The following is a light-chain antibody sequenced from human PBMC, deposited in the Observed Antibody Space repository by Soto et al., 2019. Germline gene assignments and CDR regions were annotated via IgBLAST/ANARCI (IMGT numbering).Light chain of an antibody. CDR3: QQLRMYPST. CDR1: QVIRDD. CDR2: AAS. Sequence: MTQSPATLSASVGDRVTITCRASQVIRDDLGWYQKKTGKAPKLLIYAASTLYGGVPSRFSGIGSGTDFALTITSLQAEEFATDYCQQLRMYPSTFGGGTKVDIK. J-gene: IGKJ4*01. V-gene: IGKV1-6*01.